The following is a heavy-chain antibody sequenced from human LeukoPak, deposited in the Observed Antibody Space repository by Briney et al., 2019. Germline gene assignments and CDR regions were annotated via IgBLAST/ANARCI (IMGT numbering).Heavy chain of an antibody. J-gene: IGHJ5*02. CDR3: AGTTVRGNWFDP. V-gene: IGHV4-59*01. CDR2: IYYSGST. D-gene: IGHD4-17*01. CDR1: PGAPRSDY. Sequence: PSETLSLACTVSPGAPRSDYWSSIRQPPGKGLEWIGYIYYSGSTNYNPSLKIRVTISVDTSKNQFSLKLSSVTAADTAVYYCAGTTVRGNWFDPWGQGTLVTVSS.